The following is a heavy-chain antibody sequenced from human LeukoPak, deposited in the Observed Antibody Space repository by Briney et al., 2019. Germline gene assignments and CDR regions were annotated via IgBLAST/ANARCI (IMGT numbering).Heavy chain of an antibody. CDR2: ISGSGGST. CDR3: AKTFGELSVDY. Sequence: GGSLRLSCAASGFSFSSYAMSWVRQAPGKGLEWVSAISGSGGSTYYADSVKGRFTISRDNSKNTLYLQMNSLRAEDTALYYCAKTFGELSVDYWGQGTLVTVSS. J-gene: IGHJ4*02. D-gene: IGHD3-10*01. CDR1: GFSFSSYA. V-gene: IGHV3-23*01.